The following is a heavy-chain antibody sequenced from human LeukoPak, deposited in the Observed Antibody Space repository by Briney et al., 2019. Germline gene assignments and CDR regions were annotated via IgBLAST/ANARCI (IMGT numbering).Heavy chain of an antibody. V-gene: IGHV3-30*18. CDR2: VSYDAGDK. J-gene: IGHJ4*02. CDR3: AKAYDGSYPLAD. Sequence: GRSLRLSCAVSGFTFSSYGMHCVRQTPDKGVQWVALVSYDAGDKYYADSVKGRFTISRDNSNNTLYLQMNSLRPEDTAVYYCAKAYDGSYPLADWGQRTLVTVSS. CDR1: GFTFSSYG. D-gene: IGHD5-12*01.